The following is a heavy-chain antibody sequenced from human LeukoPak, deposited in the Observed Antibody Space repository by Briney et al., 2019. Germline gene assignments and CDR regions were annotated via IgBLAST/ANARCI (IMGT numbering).Heavy chain of an antibody. CDR1: GGTFSSYA. Sequence: SVKVSCKASGGTFSSYAISWVRQAPGQGLEWMGGIIPIFGTANYAQKFQGRVTITADEPTSTAYMELSSLRSEDTAVYYCARGEEDVDTAMVTYYYYMDVWGKGTTVTVSS. J-gene: IGHJ6*03. D-gene: IGHD5-18*01. CDR3: ARGEEDVDTAMVTYYYYMDV. V-gene: IGHV1-69*13. CDR2: IIPIFGTA.